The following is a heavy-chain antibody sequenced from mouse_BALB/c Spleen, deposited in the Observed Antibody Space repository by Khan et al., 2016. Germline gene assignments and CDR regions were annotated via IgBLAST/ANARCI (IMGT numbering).Heavy chain of an antibody. CDR2: IWADGRT. V-gene: IGHV2-6-7*01. Sequence: QVQLKESGPGLVAPSQSLSITCTVSGFSLTGYGVNWVRQPPGKGLEWLGKIWADGRTDYNSVLKSRVSTSKDNSKSQVVLKMNSLQTDDTANYYVASDYDGFAYWGQGTLVIVSA. CDR1: GFSLTGYG. CDR3: ASDYDGFAY. J-gene: IGHJ3*01. D-gene: IGHD2-12*01.